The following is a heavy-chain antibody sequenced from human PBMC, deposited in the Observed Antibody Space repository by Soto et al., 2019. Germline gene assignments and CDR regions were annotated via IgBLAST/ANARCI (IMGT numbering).Heavy chain of an antibody. D-gene: IGHD3-10*01. CDR1: GGSISSGGYY. CDR2: IYYSGST. Sequence: LSLTCTVSGGSISSGGYYWSWIRQHPGKGLEWIGYIYYSGSTYYNPSLKSRVTISVDTSKNQFSLKLSSVTAADTAVYYCARAPRITRYYFDYWGQGTQVTVSS. V-gene: IGHV4-31*03. J-gene: IGHJ4*02. CDR3: ARAPRITRYYFDY.